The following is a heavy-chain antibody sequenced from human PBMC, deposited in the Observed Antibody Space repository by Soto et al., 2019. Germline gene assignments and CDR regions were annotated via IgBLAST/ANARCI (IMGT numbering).Heavy chain of an antibody. CDR1: GYGFTTYG. D-gene: IGHD1-1*01. CDR3: ARVRYGDY. Sequence: QIHLVQSGDEVKKPGASVKVSCKGSGYGFTTYGITWVRQAPGQGLEWMAWISAHNGNTNYAQKLQGRVTVTRDTSTSTAYMDLRSLRSDDTAVYYCARVRYGDYWGQGALVTVSS. CDR2: ISAHNGNT. V-gene: IGHV1-18*01. J-gene: IGHJ4*02.